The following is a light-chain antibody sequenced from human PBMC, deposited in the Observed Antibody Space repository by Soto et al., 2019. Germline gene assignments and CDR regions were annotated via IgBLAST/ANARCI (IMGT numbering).Light chain of an antibody. CDR1: QSVSTS. J-gene: IGKJ1*01. CDR3: QQYNNWWT. V-gene: IGKV3-15*01. Sequence: EIVMTQSPATLSVSPGERATLSCRASQSVSTSLAWYQQKPGQAPRLLVSGASTRATGVPAMFSGSGSETEFTLTISSLQSEDFAVYYCQQYNNWWTFGQGTKVEIK. CDR2: GAS.